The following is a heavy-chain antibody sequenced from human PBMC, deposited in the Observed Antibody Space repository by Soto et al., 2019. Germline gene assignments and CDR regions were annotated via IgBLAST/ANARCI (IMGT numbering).Heavy chain of an antibody. CDR1: GGSINTFY. CDR3: AREGSYSAYNFAHGIQLWSFDF. Sequence: PSGPLSLTCTVSGGSINTFYWSGVRRPAGKGLEWIGRVFSSGSTSFNPSLESRVAMSVDTSKNHFSLNLSSVTAADMAVYYCAREGSYSAYNFAHGIQLWSFDFWGQGALVTGSS. CDR2: VFSSGST. D-gene: IGHD5-12*01. V-gene: IGHV4-4*07. J-gene: IGHJ4*02.